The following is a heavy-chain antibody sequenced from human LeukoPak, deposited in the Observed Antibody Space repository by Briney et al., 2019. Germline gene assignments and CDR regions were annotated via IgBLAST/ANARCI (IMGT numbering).Heavy chain of an antibody. Sequence: GASVKVSCKASGYTFTGYYMHWVRQAPGQGLEWMGWINPNSGGTDYAQKFQGRVTMTTDTSTSTAYMELRSLRSDDTAVYYCARDEELFDYWGQGTLVTVSS. D-gene: IGHD1-26*01. V-gene: IGHV1-2*02. CDR3: ARDEELFDY. CDR2: INPNSGGT. J-gene: IGHJ4*02. CDR1: GYTFTGYY.